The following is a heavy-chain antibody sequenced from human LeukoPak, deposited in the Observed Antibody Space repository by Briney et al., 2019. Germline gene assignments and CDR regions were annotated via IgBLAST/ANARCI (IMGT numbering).Heavy chain of an antibody. CDR3: ARDRGGYSGCAD. CDR1: GGSISSGSYY. V-gene: IGHV4-61*02. Sequence: SETLSLTCTVSGGSISSGSYYWSWIRQPAGKGLEWIGRIYTSGSTNYNPSLKSRVTISVDTSKNQFSLKLSSVTAADTAVYYCARDRGGYSGCADWGQGTLVTVSS. D-gene: IGHD5-12*01. CDR2: IYTSGST. J-gene: IGHJ4*02.